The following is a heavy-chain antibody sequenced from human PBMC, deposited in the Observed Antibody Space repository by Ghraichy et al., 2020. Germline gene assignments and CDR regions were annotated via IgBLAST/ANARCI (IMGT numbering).Heavy chain of an antibody. Sequence: GESLNISCADSGFAFSTYVMTWVRQAPGKGLEWVSSISAAGETRSYADSVKGRFTISRDNSKNTLYLQMNSLRVEDTAVYYCAGKGNYVDYVRWGQGTLVTVSS. J-gene: IGHJ4*02. CDR3: AGKGNYVDYVR. D-gene: IGHD4-17*01. CDR2: ISAAGETR. V-gene: IGHV3-23*01. CDR1: GFAFSTYV.